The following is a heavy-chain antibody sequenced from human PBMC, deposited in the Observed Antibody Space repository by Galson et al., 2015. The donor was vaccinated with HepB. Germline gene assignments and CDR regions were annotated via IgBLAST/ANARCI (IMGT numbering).Heavy chain of an antibody. D-gene: IGHD2-2*01. V-gene: IGHV1-24*01. CDR3: ATCLRLVPAAIGCYNWFDP. Sequence: SVKVSCKVSGYTLTELSMHWVRQAPGKGLEWMGGFDPEDGETIYAQKFQGRVTMTEDTSTDTAYMELSSLRSEDTAVYYCATCLRLVPAAIGCYNWFDPWGQGTLVTVSS. CDR1: GYTLTELS. J-gene: IGHJ5*02. CDR2: FDPEDGET.